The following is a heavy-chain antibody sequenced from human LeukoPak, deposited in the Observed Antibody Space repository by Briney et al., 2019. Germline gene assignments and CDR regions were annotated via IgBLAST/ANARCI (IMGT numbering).Heavy chain of an antibody. CDR1: GYTFTSFY. Sequence: ASVKVSCKASGYTFTSFYMHWVRQAPGQGLEWMGWIDPNSGGTNFAQKFQGRVTMTRDTSITTAYMELSRLTSDDTAVYYCARGAGTSWFDYWGQGSLVIVS. CDR3: ARGAGTSWFDY. D-gene: IGHD6-13*01. CDR2: IDPNSGGT. V-gene: IGHV1-2*02. J-gene: IGHJ4*02.